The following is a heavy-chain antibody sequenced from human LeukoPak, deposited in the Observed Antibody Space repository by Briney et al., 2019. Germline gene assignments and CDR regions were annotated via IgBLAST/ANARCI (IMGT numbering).Heavy chain of an antibody. J-gene: IGHJ4*02. Sequence: GGSLRLSCSASGFIFSDYNMHWVRQVPGKGLESVSYISSSGNIIYYADSMQGRFTISRDNAQNSLYLQMNSLKVEDTAVYYCARDLFYGSGSPHLDCWGQGTLVTVSS. D-gene: IGHD3-10*01. CDR1: GFIFSDYN. V-gene: IGHV3-48*01. CDR3: ARDLFYGSGSPHLDC. CDR2: ISSSGNII.